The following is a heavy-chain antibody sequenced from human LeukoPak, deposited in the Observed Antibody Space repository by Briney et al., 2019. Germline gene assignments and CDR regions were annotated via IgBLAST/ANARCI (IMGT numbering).Heavy chain of an antibody. V-gene: IGHV1-18*01. CDR1: GYTFTSYG. J-gene: IGHJ6*03. Sequence: ASVKVSCKASGYTFTSYGVSWVRQAPGQGLEWMAWISAYNGNTNYAQKFQGRVTITADESTSTAYMELSSLRSEDTAVYYCAAGMDCGGDCYYYYYMDVWGKGTTVTISS. CDR3: AAGMDCGGDCYYYYYMDV. D-gene: IGHD2-21*02. CDR2: ISAYNGNT.